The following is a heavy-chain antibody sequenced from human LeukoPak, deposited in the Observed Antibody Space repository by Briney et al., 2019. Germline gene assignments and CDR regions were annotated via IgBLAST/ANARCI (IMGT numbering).Heavy chain of an antibody. D-gene: IGHD6-6*01. Sequence: GGSLRLSCAASGFTFSSYWMHWVRQAPGKGLVWVSRINTDGSSTSYADSVKGRFTISRDNAKNTLYLQTNSLRAEDTAVYYCARVARAARFYYFDYWGQGTLVTVSS. CDR1: GFTFSSYW. CDR2: INTDGSST. V-gene: IGHV3-74*01. J-gene: IGHJ4*02. CDR3: ARVARAARFYYFDY.